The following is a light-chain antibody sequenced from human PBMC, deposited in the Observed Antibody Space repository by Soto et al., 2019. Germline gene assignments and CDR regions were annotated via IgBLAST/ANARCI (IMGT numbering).Light chain of an antibody. CDR3: CSYTGSDTYV. Sequence: QSALTQPPSVSGAPGQRVTMYCSGRSSNIGAGYDVHWYLQLPGTAPKLLIYGNTNRPSGVPDRFSGSKSGSSASLAITGLQAEDEADYYCCSYTGSDTYVFGTGTKVTVL. V-gene: IGLV1-40*01. J-gene: IGLJ1*01. CDR1: SSNIGAGYD. CDR2: GNT.